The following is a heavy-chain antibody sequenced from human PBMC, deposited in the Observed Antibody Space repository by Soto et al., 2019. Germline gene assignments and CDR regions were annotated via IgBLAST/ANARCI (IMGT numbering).Heavy chain of an antibody. CDR1: GFTFGDCA. CDR2: IRSKAYGETT. D-gene: IGHD2-21*01. CDR3: SRGFYANTSYPRFDF. J-gene: IGHJ4*02. Sequence: PGGSLRLSCTGSGFTFGDCAVSWFRQAPGKGLECVGFIRSKAYGETTDYAASVKGRFTISRDDSKTIAYLQMNSLKTEDTAIYYCSRGFYANTSYPRFDFWGQGTLVTVSS. V-gene: IGHV3-49*03.